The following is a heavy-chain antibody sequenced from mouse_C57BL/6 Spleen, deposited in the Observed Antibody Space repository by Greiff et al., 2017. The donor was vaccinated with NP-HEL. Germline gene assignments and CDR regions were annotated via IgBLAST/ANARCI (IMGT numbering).Heavy chain of an antibody. CDR2: FHPYNDDT. CDR1: GYTFTTYP. V-gene: IGHV1-47*01. J-gene: IGHJ4*01. CDR3: ARGGILGVYAMDY. D-gene: IGHD4-1*01. Sequence: VKLQESGAELVKPGASVKMSCKASGYTFTTYPIEWMKQNHGKSLEWIGNFHPYNDDTKYNEKFKGKATLTVEKSSSTVYLELSRLTSDDSAVYYCARGGILGVYAMDYWGQGTSVTVSS.